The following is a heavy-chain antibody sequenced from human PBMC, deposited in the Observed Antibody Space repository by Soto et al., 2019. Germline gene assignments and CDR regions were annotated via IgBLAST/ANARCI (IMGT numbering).Heavy chain of an antibody. CDR3: ASKRLYFYGLDV. Sequence: EVQLVESGGGLVQPGGSLRLSCTASGFSLSTYWMTWVRQAPGKGLEWVANIMQDGSDKYYVDSVKGRFTISRDNAKNSLYLQMTRLRGEDTAVYYCASKRLYFYGLDVWGQGATVTVSS. J-gene: IGHJ6*02. V-gene: IGHV3-7*01. CDR2: IMQDGSDK. CDR1: GFSLSTYW.